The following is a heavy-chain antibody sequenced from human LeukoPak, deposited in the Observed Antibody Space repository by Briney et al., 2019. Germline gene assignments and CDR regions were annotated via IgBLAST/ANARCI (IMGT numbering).Heavy chain of an antibody. CDR3: ARVLMIRGANTPFS. CDR2: MNPNSGNT. D-gene: IGHD3-10*01. Sequence: ASVKVSCKASGYTFTSYDINWVRQATGQGLEWMGWMNPNSGNTGYAQKFQGRVTMTRNTSISTAYMELSSLRSEDTAVYYCARVLMIRGANTPFSWGQGTLVTVSS. V-gene: IGHV1-8*01. J-gene: IGHJ5*02. CDR1: GYTFTSYD.